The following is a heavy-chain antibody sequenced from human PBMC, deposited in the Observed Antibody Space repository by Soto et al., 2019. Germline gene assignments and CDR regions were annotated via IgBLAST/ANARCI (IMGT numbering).Heavy chain of an antibody. CDR3: AKGAVQLERLNWFDP. Sequence: GGSLRLSCAASAFTFRSYAMSWVRQAPGKGLEWVSAISGGGGSTYYADSVKGRFTISRDNSKNTLYLQMNSLRAEDTAVYYCAKGAVQLERLNWFDPWGQGTLVTVSS. D-gene: IGHD1-1*01. CDR2: ISGGGGST. CDR1: AFTFRSYA. J-gene: IGHJ5*02. V-gene: IGHV3-23*01.